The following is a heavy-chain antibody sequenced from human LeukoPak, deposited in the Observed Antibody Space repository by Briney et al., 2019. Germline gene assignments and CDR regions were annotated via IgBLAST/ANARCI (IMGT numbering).Heavy chain of an antibody. CDR3: ATGSGHYYDR. Sequence: GGSLRLSCAASGFTFSSYWMSWVRQAPGKGLEWVANIKQDGSEKYYVDSVKGRFTISRDNAKNSLYLQMSSLTAEDTAVYYCATGSGHYYDRWGQGTLVTVSS. D-gene: IGHD3-22*01. CDR1: GFTFSSYW. J-gene: IGHJ4*02. CDR2: IKQDGSEK. V-gene: IGHV3-7*03.